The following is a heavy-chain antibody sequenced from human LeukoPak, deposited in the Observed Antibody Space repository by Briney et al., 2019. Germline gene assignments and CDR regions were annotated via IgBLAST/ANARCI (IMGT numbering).Heavy chain of an antibody. D-gene: IGHD1-26*01. Sequence: KPGGSLRLSCAASGFTFRTFAMSWVRQAPGKGLECVSVISAGGGNTYYADSVKGRFTISRDNSKHTLYLQMNSLRAEDTAVYYCAWENTTLDYWGQGTLVTVSS. CDR2: ISAGGGNT. V-gene: IGHV3-23*01. CDR3: AWENTTLDY. CDR1: GFTFRTFA. J-gene: IGHJ4*02.